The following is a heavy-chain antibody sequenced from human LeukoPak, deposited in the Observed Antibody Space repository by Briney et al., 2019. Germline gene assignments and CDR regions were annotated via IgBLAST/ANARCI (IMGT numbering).Heavy chain of an antibody. CDR1: GFTFSSYW. D-gene: IGHD3-10*01. Sequence: PGGSLRLSCVASGFTFSSYWMSWVRQAPGKGLEWVANINQDGSEKYDVDSAKGRFTIARDDAKNSLYLQMNSLRAEDTAVYFCARDKGGMVPFDHWGQGTLVTVSS. CDR3: ARDKGGMVPFDH. CDR2: INQDGSEK. J-gene: IGHJ4*02. V-gene: IGHV3-7*01.